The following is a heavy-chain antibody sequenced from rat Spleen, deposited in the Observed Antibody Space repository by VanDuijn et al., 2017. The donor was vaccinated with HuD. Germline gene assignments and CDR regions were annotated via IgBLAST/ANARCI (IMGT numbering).Heavy chain of an antibody. J-gene: IGHJ4*01. V-gene: IGHV5-58*01. CDR3: ATNKAYVMDA. CDR1: GFTFSSYW. CDR2: INTDGGRT. Sequence: EVQLVETGGGLGHPGESLKLSCVASGFTFSSYWMYWIRQAPGRGLEWLSSINTDGGRTYYSDSVKGRFTISRDNAENTVYLQMDSLRSEDTATYYCATNKAYVMDAWGQGASVTVSS. D-gene: IGHD1-10*01.